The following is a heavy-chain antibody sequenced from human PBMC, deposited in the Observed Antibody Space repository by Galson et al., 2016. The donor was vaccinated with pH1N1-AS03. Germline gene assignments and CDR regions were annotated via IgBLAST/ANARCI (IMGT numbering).Heavy chain of an antibody. CDR2: IAATGPT. V-gene: IGHV3-13*01. D-gene: IGHD5-12*01. Sequence: SLRLSCAASGFTVTRNDMHWVRQATGKGLEWVSIIAATGPTHYADSVKGRFTISREIPQNSLYLQMDSLRADDTAEYYCAVWGYISGTPGLDVWGKGTTVTVSS. CDR1: GFTVTRND. J-gene: IGHJ6*04. CDR3: AVWGYISGTPGLDV.